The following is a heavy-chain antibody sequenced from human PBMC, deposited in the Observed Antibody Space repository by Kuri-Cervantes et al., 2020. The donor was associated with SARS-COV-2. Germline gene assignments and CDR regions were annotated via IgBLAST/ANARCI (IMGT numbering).Heavy chain of an antibody. CDR2: ISWNSGSI. V-gene: IGHV3-9*01. Sequence: GGSLRLSCAASGFTFDDYAMHWVRQAPGKGLEWVSGISWNSGSIGYADSVKGRFTISRDNAKNSLYLQMNSLRAEDTAVYYCARDSDIVATSANDYWGQGTLATVSS. CDR1: GFTFDDYA. CDR3: ARDSDIVATSANDY. J-gene: IGHJ4*02. D-gene: IGHD5-12*01.